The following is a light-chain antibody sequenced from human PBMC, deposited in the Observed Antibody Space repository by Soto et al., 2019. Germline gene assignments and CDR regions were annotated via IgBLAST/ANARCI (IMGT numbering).Light chain of an antibody. Sequence: EILTTHSPATLTATPWETATPACRTIQSVSSNLAWYQLRLGQAPRLLIYDASYRATGIPARFSGSGSGTDFILTISSLEPEDFAIYYCQQRSNWITFGQGTRLEIK. V-gene: IGKV3-11*01. J-gene: IGKJ5*01. CDR2: DAS. CDR1: QSVSSN. CDR3: QQRSNWIT.